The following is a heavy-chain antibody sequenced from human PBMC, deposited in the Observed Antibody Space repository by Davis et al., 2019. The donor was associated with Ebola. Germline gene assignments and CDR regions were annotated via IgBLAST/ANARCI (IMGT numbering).Heavy chain of an antibody. D-gene: IGHD6-19*01. V-gene: IGHV1-69*04. CDR1: GGTFSSYA. CDR2: IIPILGIA. Sequence: AASVNVPCKASGGTFSSYAISWVRQAPGQGLEWMGRIIPILGIANYAQKFQGRVTITADKSTSTAYMEVRSLRSDDTAVYYCARVPLLGSGWDYYFDYWGQGTLVTVSS. CDR3: ARVPLLGSGWDYYFDY. J-gene: IGHJ4*02.